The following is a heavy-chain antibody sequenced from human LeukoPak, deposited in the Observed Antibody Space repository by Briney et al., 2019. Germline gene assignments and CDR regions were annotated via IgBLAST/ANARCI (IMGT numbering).Heavy chain of an antibody. D-gene: IGHD3-10*01. V-gene: IGHV4-34*01. CDR1: GGSFSDYY. CDR3: ARHSNRLFGDLLVPGRKRAGTRFDY. CDR2: INHSGST. Sequence: KSSETLSLTCAVYGGSFSDYYWSWIRQPPGKGLEWIGEINHSGSTNYNPSLKSRVTVSVDRSKNQFSLKLSSVTAADTALYYCARHSNRLFGDLLVPGRKRAGTRFDYWGQGTLVTVSS. J-gene: IGHJ4*02.